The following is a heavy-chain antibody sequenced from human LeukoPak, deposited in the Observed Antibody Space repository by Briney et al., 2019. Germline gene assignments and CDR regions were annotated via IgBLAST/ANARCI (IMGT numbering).Heavy chain of an antibody. V-gene: IGHV1-46*01. CDR1: GYTFTSYY. Sequence: ASVKVSCKASGYTFTSYYMHWVRQAPGQGLEWMGIINPSGGSTSYAQKFQGRVTMTRDTSTSTVYMELGSPRSEDTAVYYCARDGLVREFVTMIVVVADAFDIWGQGTMVTVSS. CDR3: ARDGLVREFVTMIVVVADAFDI. D-gene: IGHD3-22*01. J-gene: IGHJ3*02. CDR2: INPSGGST.